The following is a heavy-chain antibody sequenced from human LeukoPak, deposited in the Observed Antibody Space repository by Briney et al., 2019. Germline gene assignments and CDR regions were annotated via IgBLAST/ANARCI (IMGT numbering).Heavy chain of an antibody. CDR2: ISYDGTNK. CDR1: GFTFSSDA. V-gene: IGHV3-30*18. J-gene: IGHJ4*02. CDR3: AKGPFGSGRLTMSY. Sequence: GRSLRLSCAASGFTFSSDAMHWVRQAPGKGLEWVAVISYDGTNKYYADSVKGRFTISRDNSKNTLYLQMNSLRAEDTSVYSCAKGPFGSGRLTMSYWGQGTLVTVYS. D-gene: IGHD3-10*01.